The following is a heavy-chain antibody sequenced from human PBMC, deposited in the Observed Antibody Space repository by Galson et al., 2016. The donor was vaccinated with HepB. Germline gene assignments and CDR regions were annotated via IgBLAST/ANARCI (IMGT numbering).Heavy chain of an antibody. V-gene: IGHV3-33*01. J-gene: IGHJ4*02. CDR1: GFTFSSYG. D-gene: IGHD5-18*01. CDR3: ARDYTAMGVVDY. CDR2: TWYDGSYK. Sequence: SLRLSCAASGFTFSSYGMHWVRQAPGKGLEWVAVTWYDGSYKYYADSVKGRFTISRDNSKNTLSLQMNSLRAEDTAVYYCARDYTAMGVVDYWGQGTLVTVSS.